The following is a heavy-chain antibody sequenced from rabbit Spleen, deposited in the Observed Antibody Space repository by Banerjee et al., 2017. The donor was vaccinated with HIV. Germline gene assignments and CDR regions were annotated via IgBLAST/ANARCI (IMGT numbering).Heavy chain of an antibody. Sequence: QEQLVESGGGLVQPGGSLKLSCKASGFDFSSYGMSWVRQAPGKGPEWIAYIDPVFGNTYYASWVNGRFTISSHNAQNTLYLQLNSLTAADTATYFCARGSATMTMMITGFFFNLWGPGTLVT. CDR1: GFDFSSYG. J-gene: IGHJ4*01. V-gene: IGHV1S47*01. CDR3: ARGSATMTMMITGFFFNL. CDR2: IDPVFGNT. D-gene: IGHD2-1*01.